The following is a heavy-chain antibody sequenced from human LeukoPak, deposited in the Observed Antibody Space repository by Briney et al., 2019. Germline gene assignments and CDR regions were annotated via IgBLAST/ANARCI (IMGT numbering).Heavy chain of an antibody. D-gene: IGHD5-18*01. Sequence: SQTLSLTCTVSGGSISSGDYYWSWIRQPPGKGLEWIGYIYYSGSTYYNPSLKSRVTISVDTSKNQFSLKLSSVTAADTAVYYCARVRAQLWLLGYNYFDYWGQGTLVTVSS. CDR2: IYYSGST. V-gene: IGHV4-30-4*08. CDR1: GGSISSGDYY. J-gene: IGHJ4*02. CDR3: ARVRAQLWLLGYNYFDY.